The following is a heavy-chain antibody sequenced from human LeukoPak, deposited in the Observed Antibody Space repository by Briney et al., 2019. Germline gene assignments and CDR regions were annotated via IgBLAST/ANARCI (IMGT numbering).Heavy chain of an antibody. J-gene: IGHJ6*03. Sequence: VASVKVSCKGSGYTFTSYDINWVRQATGQGLEWMGWMNPNSGNTGYAQKFQGRVTITRNTSISTAYMELSSLRSGDTAVYYCARGPLYYYYYYYMDVWGKGTTVTVSS. CDR1: GYTFTSYD. CDR3: ARGPLYYYYYYYMDV. V-gene: IGHV1-8*03. CDR2: MNPNSGNT.